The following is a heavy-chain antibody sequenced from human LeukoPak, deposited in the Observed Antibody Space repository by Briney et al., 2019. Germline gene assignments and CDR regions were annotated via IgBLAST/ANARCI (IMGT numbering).Heavy chain of an antibody. V-gene: IGHV3-23*01. CDR1: GFTFSSYA. Sequence: GGSLRLSCAASGFTFSSYAMSWVRQAPGKGLEWVSGISNSGDNTYYADSVRGRFTISRDNSRNTLYLQMNNLRAEDTALYYCARFVTGYPNWLDPWGQGTLVTVSS. D-gene: IGHD2-21*02. CDR2: ISNSGDNT. CDR3: ARFVTGYPNWLDP. J-gene: IGHJ5*02.